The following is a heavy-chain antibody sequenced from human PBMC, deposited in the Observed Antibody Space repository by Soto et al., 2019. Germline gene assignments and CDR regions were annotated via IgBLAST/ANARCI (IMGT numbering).Heavy chain of an antibody. CDR3: AKDAVGFDY. J-gene: IGHJ4*02. D-gene: IGHD6-19*01. Sequence: EVPLVESGGGLVQPGGSLRLSCAASGFTFSNYWMSWVRQAPGKGLEWVANINQDGSEKYYVDSVKGRFTISRDNAKNSLYLQMSSLRADDTAVFYCAKDAVGFDYWGQGTLVTVSS. CDR2: INQDGSEK. V-gene: IGHV3-7*04. CDR1: GFTFSNYW.